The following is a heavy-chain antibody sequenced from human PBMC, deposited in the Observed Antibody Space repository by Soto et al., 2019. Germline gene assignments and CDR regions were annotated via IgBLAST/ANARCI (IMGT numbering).Heavy chain of an antibody. D-gene: IGHD6-19*01. CDR1: GYTFTRYD. CDR3: VRPGYSSGWYPPDY. J-gene: IGHJ4*02. CDR2: MNPNSGNT. V-gene: IGHV1-8*01. Sequence: QVQLVQSGAEVKKPGASVKVSCKASGYTFTRYDINWVRQATGQGLEWMGWMNPNSGNTGYAQKFQGRVTMTRNTSISTAYMELSSLRSEDTAVYYCVRPGYSSGWYPPDYWGQGTLVTVSS.